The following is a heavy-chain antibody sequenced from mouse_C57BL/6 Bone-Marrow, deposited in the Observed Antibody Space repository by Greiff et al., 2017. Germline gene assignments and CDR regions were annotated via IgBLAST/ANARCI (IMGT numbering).Heavy chain of an antibody. V-gene: IGHV5-12*01. CDR1: GFTFSDYY. CDR2: ISNGGGST. CDR3: AGHYSNFRWFAY. J-gene: IGHJ3*01. Sequence: EVQVEESGGGLVQPGGSLKLSCAASGFTFSDYYMYWVRQTPEKRLEWVAYISNGGGSTYYPATVQGRFTISRDNAKNTLYLHMSRLKSEDTAMFYCAGHYSNFRWFAYWRQAALVPVS. D-gene: IGHD2-5*01.